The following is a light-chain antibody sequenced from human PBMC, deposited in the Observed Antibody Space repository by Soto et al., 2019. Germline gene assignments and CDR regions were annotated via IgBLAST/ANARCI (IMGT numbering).Light chain of an antibody. CDR3: CSFASSPPFSSTFYV. Sequence: QSALTQPASVSGSPGQSITISCTGTASDVGSSNLVSWYQQYPGKAPKLIIYEGRRRPPGVSGRFSGTKSGNTASLTISGLQAEDEADYYCCSFASSPPFSSTFYVFGTGTKLTVL. J-gene: IGLJ1*01. V-gene: IGLV2-23*01. CDR2: EGR. CDR1: ASDVGSSNL.